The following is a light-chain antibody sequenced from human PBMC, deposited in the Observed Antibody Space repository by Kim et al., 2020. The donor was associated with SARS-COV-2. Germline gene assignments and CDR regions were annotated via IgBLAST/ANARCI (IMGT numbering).Light chain of an antibody. CDR3: SSYAGSNIVV. Sequence: QSVVTQPPSASGSPGQSVTISCTGTSSDVGGSNYVSWYQQHPGKAPKLMIYEVNERPSGVPDRFSGSKSGNTASLTVSGLQSEDEADYYCSSYAGSNIVVFGGGTQLTVL. CDR1: SSDVGGSNY. V-gene: IGLV2-8*01. J-gene: IGLJ2*01. CDR2: EVN.